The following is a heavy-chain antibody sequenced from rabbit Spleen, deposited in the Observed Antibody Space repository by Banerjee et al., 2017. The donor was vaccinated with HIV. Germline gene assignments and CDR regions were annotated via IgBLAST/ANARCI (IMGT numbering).Heavy chain of an antibody. CDR1: GLDFSSSYW. D-gene: IGHD8-1*01. V-gene: IGHV1S45*01. Sequence: QQQLVESGGGLVKPGASLTLTCKASGLDFSSSYWICWVRQAPGKGLEWIACIYTSSGSTYYASWAKGRFTISKTSSTTVTLQMTSLTAADTATYFCASDLGSRSFDYKLWGQGTLVTVS. CDR2: IYTSSGST. CDR3: ASDLGSRSFDYKL. J-gene: IGHJ3*01.